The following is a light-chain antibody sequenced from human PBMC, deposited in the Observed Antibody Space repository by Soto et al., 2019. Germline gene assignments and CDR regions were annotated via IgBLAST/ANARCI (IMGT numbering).Light chain of an antibody. CDR3: QQFNSYPLT. V-gene: IGKV1-13*02. Sequence: AIQLTQSPSSLSASVGDRVTITCRASQGISSALAWYQQKPGKAPKLLIYDASSLESGLPSRFSGSGSGTEFTLSISSMQPEDFATYSCQQFNSYPLTFGQGTKVEIK. CDR2: DAS. CDR1: QGISSA. J-gene: IGKJ1*01.